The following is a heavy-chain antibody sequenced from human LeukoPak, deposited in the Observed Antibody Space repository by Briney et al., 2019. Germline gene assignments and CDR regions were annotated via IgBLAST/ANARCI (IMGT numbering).Heavy chain of an antibody. CDR3: ARDRVAGTGYDY. J-gene: IGHJ4*02. V-gene: IGHV4-39*07. D-gene: IGHD6-19*01. Sequence: SETLSLTCNVSGGSISSSSYYWGWIRQPPGKGLEWIGSIYYSGSTYYNPSLKSRVTISVDTSKNQFSLKLSSVTAADTAVYYCARDRVAGTGYDYWGQGTLVTVSS. CDR1: GGSISSSSYY. CDR2: IYYSGST.